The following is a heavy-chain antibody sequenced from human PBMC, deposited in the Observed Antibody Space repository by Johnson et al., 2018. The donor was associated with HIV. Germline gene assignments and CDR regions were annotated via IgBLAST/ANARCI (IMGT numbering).Heavy chain of an antibody. V-gene: IGHV3-30*03. CDR1: GFTFSSYG. Sequence: QVQLVESGGGVVQPGRSLRLSCAAYGFTFSSYGMHWVRQAPGKGLEWVAVISYDGSNKYYADSVKGRFTISRDNSKNTLYLQMNSLRAEDTAVYYCARSGVVGATSAVDAFDIWGQGTMVTVSS. J-gene: IGHJ3*02. CDR2: ISYDGSNK. D-gene: IGHD1-26*01. CDR3: ARSGVVGATSAVDAFDI.